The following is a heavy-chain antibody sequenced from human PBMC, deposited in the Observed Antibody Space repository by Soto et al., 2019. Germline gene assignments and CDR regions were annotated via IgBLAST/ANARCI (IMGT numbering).Heavy chain of an antibody. D-gene: IGHD3-16*01. CDR1: GYKFTSYW. CDR3: ATRGTPPADYYYYCGMDV. Sequence: GESLKISCQGSGYKFTSYWIGWVRQMPGKGLEWMGMIYPGDSDTRYSPSFQGQVTISADKSISTAYLQWSSLKASDTAMYYCATRGTPPADYYYYCGMDVWGQGTTVTVSS. J-gene: IGHJ6*02. CDR2: IYPGDSDT. V-gene: IGHV5-51*01.